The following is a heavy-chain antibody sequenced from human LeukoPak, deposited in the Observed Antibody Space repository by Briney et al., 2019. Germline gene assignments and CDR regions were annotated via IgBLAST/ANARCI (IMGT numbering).Heavy chain of an antibody. CDR2: IRTSGQST. Sequence: GGSLRLSCAASRFSFSAYPMGWVRRAPGKGLEWVSGIRTSGQSTYYADSVKGRFTISRDKSKSTLYLHMNNLRPEDTAVYYCAKDRRAMIIPTGGFDWGQGTLVTVPS. CDR3: AKDRRAMIIPTGGFD. J-gene: IGHJ4*02. CDR1: RFSFSAYP. D-gene: IGHD3-22*01. V-gene: IGHV3-23*01.